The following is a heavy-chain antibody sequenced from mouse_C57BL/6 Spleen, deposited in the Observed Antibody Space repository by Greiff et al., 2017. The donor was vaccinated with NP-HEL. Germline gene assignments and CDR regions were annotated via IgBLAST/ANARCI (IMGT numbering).Heavy chain of an antibody. CDR2: IRNKANNHAT. Sequence: EVKLVESGGGLVQPGGSMKLSCAASGFTFSDAWMDWVRQSPEKGLEWVAEIRNKANNHATYYAESVKGRFTISRDDSKSSVYLQMNSLRAEDTGIYYCTLDSSGYVGFAYWGQGTLVTVSA. CDR1: GFTFSDAW. J-gene: IGHJ3*01. V-gene: IGHV6-6*01. D-gene: IGHD3-2*02. CDR3: TLDSSGYVGFAY.